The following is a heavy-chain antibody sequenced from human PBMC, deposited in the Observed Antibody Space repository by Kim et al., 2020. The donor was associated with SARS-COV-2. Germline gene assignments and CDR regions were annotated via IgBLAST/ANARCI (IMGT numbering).Heavy chain of an antibody. Sequence: GGSLRLSCAASGFTFRTSWMHWVRQVPGKGPVWVSRINSDGTETTYADSVKGRFTISRDNAKNTLYLQMNSLRAEDTAVYFCAKDLYCSGGDCYGFFDYWGQGTLVTVSS. CDR3: AKDLYCSGGDCYGFFDY. CDR1: GFTFRTSW. CDR2: INSDGTET. D-gene: IGHD2-15*01. J-gene: IGHJ4*02. V-gene: IGHV3-74*01.